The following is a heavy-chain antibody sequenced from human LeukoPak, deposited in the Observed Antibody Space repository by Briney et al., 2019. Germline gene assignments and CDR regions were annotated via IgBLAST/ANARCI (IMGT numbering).Heavy chain of an antibody. J-gene: IGHJ4*02. V-gene: IGHV3-48*01. CDR2: ISSSSSTI. CDR1: GFTFSSHS. CDR3: ARGAHYYED. D-gene: IGHD3-16*01. Sequence: GGSLRLSCAASGFTFSSHSMNWVRQAPGKGLEWVSYISSSSSTIYYADPVKGRFTISRDNAKNSLYLQMNSLRAEDTAVYYCARGAHYYEDWGQGTLVTVSS.